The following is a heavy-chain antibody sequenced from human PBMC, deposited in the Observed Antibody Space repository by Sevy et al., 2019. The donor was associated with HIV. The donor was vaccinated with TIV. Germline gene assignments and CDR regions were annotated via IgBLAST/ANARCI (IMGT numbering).Heavy chain of an antibody. CDR3: ARDRAGSGSSGGYGMDV. CDR2: ISSSSNFI. V-gene: IGHV3-21*01. Sequence: GGSLRLSCVASGFTFSIYSMNWVRQAPGKGLEWASSISSSSNFIYYADSVKGRFIISRDNAKNLLYLQMSSLRAEDTAVYYCARDRAGSGSSGGYGMDVWGQGTTVTVSS. CDR1: GFTFSIYS. J-gene: IGHJ6*02. D-gene: IGHD3-10*01.